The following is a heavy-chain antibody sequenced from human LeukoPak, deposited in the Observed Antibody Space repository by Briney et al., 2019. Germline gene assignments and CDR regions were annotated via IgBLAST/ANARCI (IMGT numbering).Heavy chain of an antibody. CDR1: GGSISSYY. J-gene: IGHJ5*02. Sequence: PSETLSLTCTVSGGSISSYYWSWTRQPAGKGLEWIGRIYTSGSTNYNPSLKSRVTMSVDTSKNQFSLKLSSVTAADTAVYYCARLRYSGYDRWDIWFDPWGQGTLVTVSS. CDR3: ARLRYSGYDRWDIWFDP. D-gene: IGHD5-12*01. V-gene: IGHV4-4*07. CDR2: IYTSGST.